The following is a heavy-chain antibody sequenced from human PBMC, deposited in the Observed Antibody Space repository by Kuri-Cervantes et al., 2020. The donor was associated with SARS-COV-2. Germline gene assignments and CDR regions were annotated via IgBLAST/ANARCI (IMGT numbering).Heavy chain of an antibody. CDR1: GGSFSGYY. D-gene: IGHD1-1*01. J-gene: IGHJ6*02. V-gene: IGHV4-34*01. CDR2: INHSGST. Sequence: SETLSLTCAVYGGSFSGYYWSWIRQPPGKGLEWIGEINHSGSTNYNPSLKSRVTISVDTSKSQFPLKLSSVTAADTAVYYCAKGWDFRWNDPSGMDVWGQGTTVTVSS. CDR3: AKGWDFRWNDPSGMDV.